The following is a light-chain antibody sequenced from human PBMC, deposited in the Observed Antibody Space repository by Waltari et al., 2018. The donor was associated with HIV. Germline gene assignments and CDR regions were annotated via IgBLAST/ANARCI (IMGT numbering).Light chain of an antibody. Sequence: QSVLTQPPSASGTPGQRVTISGSGGSPTIGSNYVYCYQQLPGTAPKLLIYRNNQRPSGVPDRFSGSKSATSASLAISGLRSEDEADYYCAAWDGSLSGFWVFGGGTKLAVL. CDR3: AAWDGSLSGFWV. CDR2: RNN. CDR1: SPTIGSNY. J-gene: IGLJ3*02. V-gene: IGLV1-47*01.